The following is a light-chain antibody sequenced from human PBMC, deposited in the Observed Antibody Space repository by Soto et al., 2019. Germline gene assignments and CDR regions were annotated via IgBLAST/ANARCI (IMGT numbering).Light chain of an antibody. V-gene: IGKV3-11*01. CDR2: DVS. CDR1: QSVSNY. CDR3: QQRSNWPLM. J-gene: IGKJ1*01. Sequence: EIVLTQSPATLSLSPGERATLSCRASQSVSNYFAWYQQKPGQAPRLLIYDVSNRATGIPARFSGSGSGQDFALIISSPGPGDFGVYYCQQRSNWPLMVGKGNKVEI.